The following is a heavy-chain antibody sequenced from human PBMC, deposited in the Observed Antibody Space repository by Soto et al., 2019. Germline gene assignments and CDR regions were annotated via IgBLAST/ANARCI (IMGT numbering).Heavy chain of an antibody. CDR2: IDPSDSYT. CDR1: GYSFNTYW. Sequence: GESLKISCQGSGYSFNTYWISWVRQMPGKGLEWMGGIDPSDSYTKYSPSSQGHVIISADKSISTAYLQWSSLKASDTAMYYCARHEYSTSAFDYWGQGTLVTAPQ. D-gene: IGHD6-6*01. V-gene: IGHV5-10-1*01. CDR3: ARHEYSTSAFDY. J-gene: IGHJ4*02.